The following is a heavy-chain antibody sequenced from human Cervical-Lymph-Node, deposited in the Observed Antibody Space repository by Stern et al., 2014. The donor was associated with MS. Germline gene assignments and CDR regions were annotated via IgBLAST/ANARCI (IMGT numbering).Heavy chain of an antibody. V-gene: IGHV1-2*06. Sequence: QVQLMQSGAEVKKPGASMKVSCKASGYSFSDFYIHWVRQAPGQGLEWMGRINPKSGGTKYAQKFRRRVTMTRDTSISTAYMELSRLKSDDTAVYYCTRGDLVIVSVVLGRFDPWGQGTLATVAS. CDR2: INPKSGGT. J-gene: IGHJ5*02. CDR1: GYSFSDFY. CDR3: TRGDLVIVSVVLGRFDP. D-gene: IGHD2/OR15-2a*01.